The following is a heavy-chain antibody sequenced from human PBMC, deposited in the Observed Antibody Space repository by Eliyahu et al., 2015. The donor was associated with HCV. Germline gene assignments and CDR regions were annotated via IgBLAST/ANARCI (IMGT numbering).Heavy chain of an antibody. Sequence: QVQLVQSGAEVKNPGASVKVSCKASGYTXTGYYMHWVRQAPGQGLEWMGWVNPNSGATVYAQNFQGRVTMTRDTSISTADMELSSLRSDDTAVYYCARGDRNWFDPWGQGTLVTVSS. J-gene: IGHJ5*02. V-gene: IGHV1-2*02. CDR1: GYTXTGYY. CDR3: ARGDRNWFDP. CDR2: VNPNSGAT.